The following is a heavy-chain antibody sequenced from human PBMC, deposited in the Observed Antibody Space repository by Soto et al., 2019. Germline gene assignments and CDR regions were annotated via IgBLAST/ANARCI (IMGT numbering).Heavy chain of an antibody. Sequence: PSETLSLTCTVSGGSISSSSYYWGWIRQPPGKGLEWIGSIYYSGSTYYNPSLKSRVTISVDTSKNQFSLKLSSVTAADTAVYYCASRPTYYYDSSGYYIDYWGQGTLVTVSS. CDR3: ASRPTYYYDSSGYYIDY. V-gene: IGHV4-39*01. J-gene: IGHJ4*02. CDR1: GGSISSSSYY. D-gene: IGHD3-22*01. CDR2: IYYSGST.